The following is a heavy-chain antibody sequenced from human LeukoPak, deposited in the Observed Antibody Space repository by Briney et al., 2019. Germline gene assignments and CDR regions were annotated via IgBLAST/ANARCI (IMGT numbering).Heavy chain of an antibody. CDR3: ARGRRTLNGSGRYRGLDV. D-gene: IGHD3-10*01. V-gene: IGHV3-30*04. CDR2: ILYDGTNK. CDR1: GFTFSIYD. J-gene: IGHJ6*04. Sequence: GRSLRRSCAASGFTFSIYDIHWVRRAPGRGLEWVAVILYDGTNKFYADSVNGRFTISGDDSKNTVYVQMNSLRAEDTAVYYCARGRRTLNGSGRYRGLDVWGEGTTVTVSS.